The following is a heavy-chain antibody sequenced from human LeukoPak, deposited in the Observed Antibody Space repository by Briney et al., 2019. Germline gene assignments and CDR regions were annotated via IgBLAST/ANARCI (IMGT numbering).Heavy chain of an antibody. V-gene: IGHV3-11*01. J-gene: IGHJ3*01. CDR2: ISTSGSST. CDR1: GLTFSDYN. CDR3: ALATGFDV. Sequence: GGSLRLSCAASGLTFSDYNMNWVRQAPGKGLEWLSYISTSGSSTFYADSIKGRFTISRDNSKNTLYLQMNSLRAEDTAIYYCALATGFDVWGQGTMVTVSS. D-gene: IGHD5-12*01.